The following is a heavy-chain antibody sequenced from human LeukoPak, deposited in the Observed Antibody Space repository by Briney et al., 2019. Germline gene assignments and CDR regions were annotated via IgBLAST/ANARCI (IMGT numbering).Heavy chain of an antibody. D-gene: IGHD3-22*01. Sequence: GGSLRLSCAASGFTFRSYGMSWVRQAPGKGLEWVSFISGTGLSTYYADSVKGRFTISRDNSKNTLYLQMNSLRAEDTAVYYCAKVPVHYYDSSGYFDYWGQGTLVTVSS. V-gene: IGHV3-23*01. J-gene: IGHJ4*02. CDR3: AKVPVHYYDSSGYFDY. CDR1: GFTFRSYG. CDR2: ISGTGLST.